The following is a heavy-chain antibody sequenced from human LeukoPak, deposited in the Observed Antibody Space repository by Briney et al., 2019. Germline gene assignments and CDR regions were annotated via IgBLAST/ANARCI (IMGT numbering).Heavy chain of an antibody. J-gene: IGHJ6*03. Sequence: GGSLRLSCAASGFTFSSYWMSWVRQAPGKGLEWVANIKQDGSEKYYVDSVKGRFTISRDNAKNSLYLQMNSLRAEDTAVYYCARDPIAAAGGYYYMDVWGKGTTVTVSS. CDR3: ARDPIAAAGGYYYMDV. V-gene: IGHV3-7*01. D-gene: IGHD6-13*01. CDR2: IKQDGSEK. CDR1: GFTFSSYW.